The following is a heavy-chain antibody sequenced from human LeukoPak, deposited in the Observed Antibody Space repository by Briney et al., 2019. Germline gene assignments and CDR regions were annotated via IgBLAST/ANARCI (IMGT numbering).Heavy chain of an antibody. D-gene: IGHD3-3*01. J-gene: IGHJ6*02. Sequence: SETLSLTCAVYGGSFSGYYWSWIRQPPGKGLEWIGEINHSGSTNYNPSLKSRVTISVDTSKNHFSLKLSSVPAADTAVYYCASYPIFGVPTRYYYYYGMDVWGHGTTVTVSS. V-gene: IGHV4-34*01. CDR3: ASYPIFGVPTRYYYYYGMDV. CDR1: GGSFSGYY. CDR2: INHSGST.